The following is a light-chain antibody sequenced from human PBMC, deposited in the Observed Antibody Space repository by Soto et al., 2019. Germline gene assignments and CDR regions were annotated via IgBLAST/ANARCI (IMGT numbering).Light chain of an antibody. Sequence: QAALTQPASVSGSPGQSITISCTGTSSDIGGYNYVSWYQKHPGKAPKLMIPEVSNRPSGVSNRFSGSKSGNTASLTISGLQTEDEADYYCCSYAQTNTYVFGSGTKVNVL. CDR2: EVS. V-gene: IGLV2-14*01. J-gene: IGLJ1*01. CDR1: SSDIGGYNY. CDR3: CSYAQTNTYV.